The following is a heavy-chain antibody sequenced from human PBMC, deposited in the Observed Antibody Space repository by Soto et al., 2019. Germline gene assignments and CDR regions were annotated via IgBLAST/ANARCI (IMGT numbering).Heavy chain of an antibody. CDR2: INHSGST. V-gene: IGHV4-34*01. Sequence: NPSETLSLTCAVYGGSFSGYYWSWIRQPPGKGLEWIGEINHSGSTNYNPSLKSRVTISVDTSKNQFSLKLSSVTAADTAVYYCAIPRVAPVAATRRIFDYWGQGTLVTVSS. D-gene: IGHD2-15*01. CDR3: AIPRVAPVAATRRIFDY. CDR1: GGSFSGYY. J-gene: IGHJ4*02.